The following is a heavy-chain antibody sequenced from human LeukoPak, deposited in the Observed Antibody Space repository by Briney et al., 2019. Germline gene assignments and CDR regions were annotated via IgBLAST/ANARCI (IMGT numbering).Heavy chain of an antibody. CDR3: AKDRVSPGFNLFDP. D-gene: IGHD2/OR15-2a*01. V-gene: IGHV3-23*01. CDR2: ISGSGGST. Sequence: GGSLRLSCAASGFTFSSYAMSWVRQAPGKGLEWVSAISGSGGSTYYADSVKGRFTISRDNSKNTLYLQMNSLRAEDTAIYYCAKDRVSPGFNLFDPWGQGTLVTVSS. J-gene: IGHJ5*02. CDR1: GFTFSSYA.